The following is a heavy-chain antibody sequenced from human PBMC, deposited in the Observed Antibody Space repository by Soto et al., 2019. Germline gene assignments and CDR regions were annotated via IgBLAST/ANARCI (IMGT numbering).Heavy chain of an antibody. CDR3: AKGREGFGNDAFDI. J-gene: IGHJ3*02. CDR2: ISGSGGNT. V-gene: IGHV3-23*01. CDR1: GFTFSSYA. Sequence: EVQLLESGGGLVQPGGSLTPSCAASGFTFSSYAMSWVRQAPGKGLEWVSGISGSGGNTYYADFVKSRFTISRDNSKNTLYLQMNTLRAEDTAVYYFAKGREGFGNDAFDIWGQGTMVTVSS. D-gene: IGHD3-10*01.